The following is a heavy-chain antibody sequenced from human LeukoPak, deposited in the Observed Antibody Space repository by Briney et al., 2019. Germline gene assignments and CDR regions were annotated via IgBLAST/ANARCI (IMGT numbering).Heavy chain of an antibody. V-gene: IGHV3-21*01. D-gene: IGHD6-13*01. Sequence: PGGSLRPSCVASGFTFSSYSMNWVRQAPGKGLEWVSSISTSSSYIYYADSVKGRFTISRDNAKNSLYLQMNSLRAEDTAVYYCARDAISSWHPLGQGTLVTVSS. J-gene: IGHJ5*02. CDR1: GFTFSSYS. CDR2: ISTSSSYI. CDR3: ARDAISSWHP.